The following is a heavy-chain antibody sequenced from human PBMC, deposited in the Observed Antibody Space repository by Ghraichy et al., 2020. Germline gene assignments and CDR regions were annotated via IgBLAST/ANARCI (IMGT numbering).Heavy chain of an antibody. CDR3: ARNWDSTSSMDV. D-gene: IGHD2-2*01. CDR1: GYSISSGYY. J-gene: IGHJ6*02. CDR2: IYHSGST. V-gene: IGHV4-38-2*02. Sequence: SETLSLTCTVSGYSISSGYYWGWIRQPPGKGLEWIGSIYHSGSTYYNPSLKSRVTISVDTSKNQFSLKLSSVTAADTAVYYCARNWDSTSSMDVWGQGTTVTVSS.